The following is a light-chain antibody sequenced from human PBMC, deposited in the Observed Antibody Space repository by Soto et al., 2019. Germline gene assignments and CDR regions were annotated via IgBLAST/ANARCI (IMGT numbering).Light chain of an antibody. CDR1: SSDIGAYNF. J-gene: IGLJ1*01. CDR3: SSYASGHTYYV. CDR2: EVT. V-gene: IGLV2-8*01. Sequence: ALTQPPSASGSPGQSGTISCTGTSSDIGAYNFVSWYQQHPGKAPKLMIFEVTKRPSGVPDRFSGSKSGNTASLTVSGLQAEDEADYYCSSYASGHTYYVFGTGTKVTVL.